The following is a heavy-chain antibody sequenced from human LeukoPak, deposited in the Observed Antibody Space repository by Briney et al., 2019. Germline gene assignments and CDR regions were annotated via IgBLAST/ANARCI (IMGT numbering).Heavy chain of an antibody. CDR3: ARDNDFWSGYYGYYYMDV. CDR2: IIPIFGTA. V-gene: IGHV1-69*05. D-gene: IGHD3-3*01. J-gene: IGHJ6*03. Sequence: SVKVSCKASGGTFSSYAISWVRQAPGQGLEWMGGIIPIFGTANYAQKFQGRVTITTDESTSTAYMELCSLRSEDTAVYYCARDNDFWSGYYGYYYMDVWGKGTTVTVSS. CDR1: GGTFSSYA.